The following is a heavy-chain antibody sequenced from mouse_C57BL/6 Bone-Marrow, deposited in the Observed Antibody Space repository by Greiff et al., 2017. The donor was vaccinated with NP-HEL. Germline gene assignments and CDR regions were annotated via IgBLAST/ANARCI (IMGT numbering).Heavy chain of an antibody. Sequence: QVQLHPPGAVLLRPVSSVTLSCPASFYTFTSSWLPLLIPRPIHGLDCIGNIDPSDSETHYNQKFKDKATLTVDKYSSTAYMQLSSLTSEDSAVYYCARSPLHYGFAYWGQGTLVTVSA. CDR3: ARSPLHYGFAY. CDR2: IDPSDSET. CDR1: FYTFTSSW. D-gene: IGHD1-1*02. V-gene: IGHV1-52*01. J-gene: IGHJ3*01.